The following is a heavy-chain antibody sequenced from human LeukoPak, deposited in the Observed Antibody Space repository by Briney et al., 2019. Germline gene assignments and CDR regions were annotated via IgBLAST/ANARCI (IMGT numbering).Heavy chain of an antibody. CDR1: GFTFSAYW. V-gene: IGHV3-7*01. CDR3: ARGGFGYVYFDY. J-gene: IGHJ4*02. Sequence: GGSLRLSCAASGFTFSAYWMSWVRQAPGKGLEWVAHIKGDGSEKYSVGSVKGRFTISRDNAKSSLYLQMNSLRAEDTALYYCARGGFGYVYFDYWGQGSLVTFSS. CDR2: IKGDGSEK. D-gene: IGHD2-8*01.